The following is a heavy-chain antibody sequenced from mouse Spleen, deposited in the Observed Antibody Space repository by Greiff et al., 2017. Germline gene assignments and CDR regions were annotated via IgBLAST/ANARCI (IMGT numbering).Heavy chain of an antibody. Sequence: VHVKQSGAELVRPGASVKLSCTASGFNIKDYYMHWVKQRPEQGLEWIGRIDPEDGDTEYAPKFQGKATMTADTSSNTAYLQLSSLTSEDTAVYYCTTGGNSPAWFAYWGQGTLVTVSA. J-gene: IGHJ3*01. CDR2: IDPEDGDT. D-gene: IGHD2-1*01. V-gene: IGHV14-1*01. CDR3: TTGGNSPAWFAY. CDR1: GFNIKDYY.